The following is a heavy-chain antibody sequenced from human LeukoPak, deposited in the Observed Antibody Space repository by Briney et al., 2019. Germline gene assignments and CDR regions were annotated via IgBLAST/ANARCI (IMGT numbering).Heavy chain of an antibody. Sequence: GGCLRLSCVAYGPTFYRYSMDWVRQAPGKGREWGSYISSGSNTRLYAESVKGRFTISRDNSNDSLFLQMNSLRAEDSAVYYCARERYLPSGGYYYMDVWGKGTTVTVSS. J-gene: IGHJ6*03. CDR3: ARERYLPSGGYYYMDV. CDR1: GPTFYRYS. D-gene: IGHD5-12*01. V-gene: IGHV3-48*04. CDR2: ISSGSNTR.